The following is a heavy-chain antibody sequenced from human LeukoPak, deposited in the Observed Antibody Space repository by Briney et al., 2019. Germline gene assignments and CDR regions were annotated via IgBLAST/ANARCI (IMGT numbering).Heavy chain of an antibody. CDR1: GYTFTGYY. J-gene: IGHJ4*02. CDR2: INPNSGGT. CDR3: ARDQYYDILTGSLGY. Sequence: ASVKVSCKASGYTFTGYYMHWVRQAPGQGLEWMGWINPNSGGTNYAQKFQGRVTMTRDTSISTAYMELSRLRSDDTAVYYCARDQYYDILTGSLGYWGQGTLVTVSS. V-gene: IGHV1-2*02. D-gene: IGHD3-9*01.